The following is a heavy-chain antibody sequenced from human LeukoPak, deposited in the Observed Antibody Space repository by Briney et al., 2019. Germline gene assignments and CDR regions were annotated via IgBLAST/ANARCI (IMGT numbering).Heavy chain of an antibody. CDR2: ISWNSGSI. J-gene: IGHJ4*02. D-gene: IGHD3-10*01. V-gene: IGHV3-9*01. CDR1: GFTFDDYA. CDR3: AKGSYGSGSYVDY. Sequence: GGSLRLSCAASGFTFDDYAMHWVRQAPGKGLEWVSGISWNSGSIGYANSVKGPFTISRDNAKNSLYLQVNSLRAEDTALYYCAKGSYGSGSYVDYWGQGTLITVSS.